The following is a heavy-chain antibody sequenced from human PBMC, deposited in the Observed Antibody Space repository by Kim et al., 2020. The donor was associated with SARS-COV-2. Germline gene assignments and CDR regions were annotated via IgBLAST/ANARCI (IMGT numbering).Heavy chain of an antibody. Sequence: GGSLRLSCAASGFTFSGSAMHWVRQASGKGLEWVGRIRSKANSYATAYAASVKGRFTISRDDSKNTAYLQMNSLKTEDTAVYYCTRHELDLYYYYGMDVWRQGTTVTVSS. D-gene: IGHD1-1*01. J-gene: IGHJ6*02. CDR3: TRHELDLYYYYGMDV. V-gene: IGHV3-73*01. CDR1: GFTFSGSA. CDR2: IRSKANSYAT.